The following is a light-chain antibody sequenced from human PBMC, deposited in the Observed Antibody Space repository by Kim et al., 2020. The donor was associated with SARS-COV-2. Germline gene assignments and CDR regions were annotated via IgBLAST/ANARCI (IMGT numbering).Light chain of an antibody. V-gene: IGLV1-47*02. CDR2: SNN. J-gene: IGLJ1*01. CDR1: SSNIGSNY. Sequence: GQRVTISCSGSSSNIGSNYVYWYQQPPGTAPKLLIYSNNQRPSGVPDRFSGSKSGTSASLAISGLRSEDEADYYCAAWDDSLSGYVFGTGTKVTVL. CDR3: AAWDDSLSGYV.